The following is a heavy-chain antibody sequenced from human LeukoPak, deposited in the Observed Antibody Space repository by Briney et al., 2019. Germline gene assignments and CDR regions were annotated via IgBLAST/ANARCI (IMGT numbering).Heavy chain of an antibody. J-gene: IGHJ4*02. Sequence: GGSLKISWKGSGYSFTKYWIGWVRQMPGKGLELMGIIYPGDSDTRYSPSFQGQVTISADKSISTAYLQWSSLKASDTAMYYCARRAQGYCSSTSCTTSLDYWGQGTLVTVSP. CDR3: ARRAQGYCSSTSCTTSLDY. D-gene: IGHD2-2*01. V-gene: IGHV5-51*01. CDR1: GYSFTKYW. CDR2: IYPGDSDT.